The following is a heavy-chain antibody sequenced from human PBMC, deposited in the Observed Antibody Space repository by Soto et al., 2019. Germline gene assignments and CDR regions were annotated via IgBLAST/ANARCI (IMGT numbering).Heavy chain of an antibody. J-gene: IGHJ4*02. CDR1: GCSITSSSYY. Sequence: PSETLSLTCTVSGCSITSSSYYWGWIRQPPGKGLEWIGSIYYSGRAYYSPSLKSRVTISVDTSKNQFSLKLSSVTAAETAVYYCARSKSEKTCDSSDYVDYWGQGTLVTVSS. V-gene: IGHV4-39*01. CDR3: ARSKSEKTCDSSDYVDY. D-gene: IGHD3-22*01. CDR2: IYYSGRA.